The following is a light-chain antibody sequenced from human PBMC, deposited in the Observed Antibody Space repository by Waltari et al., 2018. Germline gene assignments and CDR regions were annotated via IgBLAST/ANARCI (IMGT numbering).Light chain of an antibody. CDR1: RSVLYNSNNKNY. J-gene: IGKJ5*01. CDR3: QQYYSSPIS. Sequence: EIVMTQSPDSLAVSLGERAAINCKSSRSVLYNSNNKNYLAWYQQKPRQPPKLLINWASSRASGVPARFSGSGSGTDFTLTISSLQAEDVAVYYCQQYYSSPISFGQGTRLEIK. CDR2: WAS. V-gene: IGKV4-1*01.